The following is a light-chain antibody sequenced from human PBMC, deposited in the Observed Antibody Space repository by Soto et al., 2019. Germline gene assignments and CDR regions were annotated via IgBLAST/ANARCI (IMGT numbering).Light chain of an antibody. V-gene: IGKV3-11*01. CDR3: QQRSNYPA. CDR2: DAS. J-gene: IGKJ1*01. CDR1: QSVSSY. Sequence: EIVLTQSPATLSLSPGERATLSCRASQSVSSYLAWYQQKPGQAPRLLIYDASNRATGIPARFSGSGSGTDFTLIISSLEPEDFAVYYCQQRSNYPAFGQGTKVEIK.